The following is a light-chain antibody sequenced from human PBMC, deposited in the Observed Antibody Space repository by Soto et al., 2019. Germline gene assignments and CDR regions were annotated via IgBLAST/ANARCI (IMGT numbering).Light chain of an antibody. CDR3: NAQADNGKNV. CDR2: EVS. V-gene: IGLV2-8*01. Sequence: QYALTQPPSASGSPGQSVTISCTGNSNDVGHSSFISWYQQHPGKGPKLIIYEVSKRPSGVPDRFSGSKSGNTASLSVSGLQDEDEADYFCNAQADNGKNVFGTGTKLTVL. CDR1: SNDVGHSSF. J-gene: IGLJ1*01.